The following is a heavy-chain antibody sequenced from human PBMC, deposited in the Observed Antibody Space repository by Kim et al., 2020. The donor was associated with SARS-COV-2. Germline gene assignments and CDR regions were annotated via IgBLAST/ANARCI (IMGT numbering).Heavy chain of an antibody. V-gene: IGHV3-48*01. CDR3: ARVRLSRTGHGANYLD. CDR2: ISSNSSNI. CDR1: GFTFSNYS. Sequence: GGSLRLSCAASGFTFSNYSMNWVRQAPGKGLEWVSYISSNSSNIYYADSVKGRFTISRDNAKNSLYLQMNSLRADDTAVYFCARVRLSRTGHGANYLD. J-gene: IGHJ4*01. D-gene: IGHD3-9*01.